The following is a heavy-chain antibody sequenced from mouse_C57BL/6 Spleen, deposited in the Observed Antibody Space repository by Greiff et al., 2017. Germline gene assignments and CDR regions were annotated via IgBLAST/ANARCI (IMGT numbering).Heavy chain of an antibody. CDR1: GYTFTSYW. CDR2: IYPGSGST. J-gene: IGHJ2*01. D-gene: IGHD2-3*01. V-gene: IGHV1-55*01. CDR3: ARHQGYYNYFDY. Sequence: QVQLQQPGAELVKPGASVTMSCKASGYTFTSYWITWVKQRPGQGLEWIGDIYPGSGSTNYNEKFKSKATLTVDTSSSTAYMQLSSLTSEDSAVYYCARHQGYYNYFDYWGQGTTLTVSS.